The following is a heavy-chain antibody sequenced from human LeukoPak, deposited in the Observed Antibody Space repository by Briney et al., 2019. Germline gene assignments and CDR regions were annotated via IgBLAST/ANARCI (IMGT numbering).Heavy chain of an antibody. CDR3: ARDFRKGYSYGFSFDY. D-gene: IGHD5-18*01. V-gene: IGHV3-7*03. J-gene: IGHJ4*02. Sequence: GGSLRLSCAASGFTFSAYWMNWVRQAPGKGLEWVANIKQEGSEKHYVDSVKGRFTISRDNAKNSLHLQMNSLRAEDTAVYYCARDFRKGYSYGFSFDYWGQGTLVTVSS. CDR1: GFTFSAYW. CDR2: IKQEGSEK.